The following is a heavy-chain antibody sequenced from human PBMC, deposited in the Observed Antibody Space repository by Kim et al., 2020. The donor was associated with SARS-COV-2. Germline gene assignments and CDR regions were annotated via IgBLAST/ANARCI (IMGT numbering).Heavy chain of an antibody. CDR3: ASGRAGSGVFDI. CDR2: TYYRSKWFN. J-gene: IGHJ3*02. CDR1: GDSVSSNSAA. D-gene: IGHD2-15*01. V-gene: IGHV6-1*01. Sequence: SQTLSLTCAISGDSVSSNSAAWNWIRQSPSRGLEWLGRTYYRSKWFNDYAISVKSRMTISPDTSKNQFSLQLNSVTPEDTAVYFCASGRAGSGVFDIWGQGTLVTVSS.